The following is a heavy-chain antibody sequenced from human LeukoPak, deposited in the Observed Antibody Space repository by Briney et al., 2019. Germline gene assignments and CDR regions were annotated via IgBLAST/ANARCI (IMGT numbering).Heavy chain of an antibody. D-gene: IGHD6-19*01. CDR2: INHSGST. Sequence: SETLSLTCTVSGGSISSSSYYWSWIRQPPGKGLEWIGEINHSGSTNYNPSLKSRVTISVDTSKNQFSLKLSSVTAADTAVYYCARTRLAVAGTVRRAFDIWGQGTMVTVSS. CDR3: ARTRLAVAGTVRRAFDI. CDR1: GGSISSSSYY. V-gene: IGHV4-39*07. J-gene: IGHJ3*02.